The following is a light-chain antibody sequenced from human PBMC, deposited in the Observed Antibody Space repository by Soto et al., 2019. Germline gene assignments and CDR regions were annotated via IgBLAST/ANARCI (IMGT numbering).Light chain of an antibody. CDR3: QQYDNLPLT. Sequence: DLQMTQSPSSLSASVGDRVTITCQASQDISNDLNWYQQKPGKAPKLLIYDASNLETGVPSRSGGSGSGTDFTFTISSPQPEDIATYYCQQYDNLPLTFGPGTQVAIK. CDR1: QDISND. V-gene: IGKV1-33*01. J-gene: IGKJ3*01. CDR2: DAS.